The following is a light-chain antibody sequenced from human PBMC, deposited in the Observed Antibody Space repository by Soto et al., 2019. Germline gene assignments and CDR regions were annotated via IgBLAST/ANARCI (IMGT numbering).Light chain of an antibody. Sequence: QSALTQPASVSGSPGQSITISCTGTSSDFGAHNSVSWCQQHPGKSPKLMIYEVSNRPSGVSDRFSGSKSGNTASLTISGIQAEYEADYYCTSYTNSSTWVFGGGTKLTVL. CDR2: EVS. CDR3: TSYTNSSTWV. CDR1: SSDFGAHNS. J-gene: IGLJ3*02. V-gene: IGLV2-14*01.